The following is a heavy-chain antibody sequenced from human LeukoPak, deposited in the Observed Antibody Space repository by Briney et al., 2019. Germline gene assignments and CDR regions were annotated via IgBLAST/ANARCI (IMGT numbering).Heavy chain of an antibody. CDR1: GFAFTSSW. CDR2: IKQDGTEK. Sequence: GGSLRLSCAASGFAFTSSWMSWVRQAPGKGLEWLANIKQDGTEKYYVDSVKGRFTISRDNTKNSLYLQMDSLRAEDRAVYYCARISTSAAGADYWGQGALVTVSS. D-gene: IGHD6-25*01. J-gene: IGHJ4*02. CDR3: ARISTSAAGADY. V-gene: IGHV3-7*01.